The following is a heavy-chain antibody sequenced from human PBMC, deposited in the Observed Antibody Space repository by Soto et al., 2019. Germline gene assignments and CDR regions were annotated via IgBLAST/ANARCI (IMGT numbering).Heavy chain of an antibody. V-gene: IGHV4-30-2*01. CDR1: GGSFSGYS. CDR2: IYHSGST. CDR3: ARTESGTFDP. J-gene: IGHJ5*02. D-gene: IGHD1-7*01. Sequence: PSETLSLTCAVYGGSFSGYSWSWIRQPPGKGLEWIGYIYHSGSTYYNPSLKSRVTISVDRSKNQFSLKLSSVTAADTAVYYCARTESGTFDPWGQGTLVTVSS.